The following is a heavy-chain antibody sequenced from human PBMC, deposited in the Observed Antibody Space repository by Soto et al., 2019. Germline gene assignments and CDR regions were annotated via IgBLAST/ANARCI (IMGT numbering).Heavy chain of an antibody. V-gene: IGHV1-18*01. CDR1: GYTFTSYG. D-gene: IGHD6-6*01. CDR2: XSXYXXXX. Sequence: ASVKVSCKASGYTFTSYGISWVRQAPGQGLEXXGWXSXYXXXXXXAQKLQGRVNMTTDTSTSTPYMELRSLRSDDTAVYYCASHVSSSPWYFDYWGQGPLVTV. CDR3: ASHVSSSPWYFDY. J-gene: IGHJ4*02.